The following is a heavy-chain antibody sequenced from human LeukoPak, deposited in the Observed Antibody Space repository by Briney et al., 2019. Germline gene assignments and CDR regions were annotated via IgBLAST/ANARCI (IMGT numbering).Heavy chain of an antibody. V-gene: IGHV3-7*03. CDR2: IKQDGSEK. J-gene: IGHJ4*02. Sequence: GGSLRLSCAASGFTFSSFWMTWVRQAPGKGLEWVANIKQDGSEKYYVDSVEGRFTVSRDSAKNSLYLQMNSLRAEDTAIYYCARGRMVRFYYFDYWGQGTLVTVSS. CDR3: ARGRMVRFYYFDY. CDR1: GFTFSSFW. D-gene: IGHD3-10*01.